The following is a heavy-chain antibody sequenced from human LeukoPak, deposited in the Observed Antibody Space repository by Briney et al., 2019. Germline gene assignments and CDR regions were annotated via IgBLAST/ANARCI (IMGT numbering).Heavy chain of an antibody. CDR1: GGSISSSSYY. J-gene: IGHJ5*02. CDR2: IYYSGST. D-gene: IGHD5-18*01. Sequence: PSETLSLTCTVSGGSISSSSYYWGWIRQPPGKGLEWIGSIYYSGSTYYNPSLKSRVTISVDTSKNQFSLRLSSVTAADTAVYYCARQRDTAMGVWFDPWGQGTLVTVS. V-gene: IGHV4-39*01. CDR3: ARQRDTAMGVWFDP.